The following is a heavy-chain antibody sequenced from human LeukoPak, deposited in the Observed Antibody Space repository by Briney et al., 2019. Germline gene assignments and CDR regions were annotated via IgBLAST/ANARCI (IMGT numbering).Heavy chain of an antibody. V-gene: IGHV3-72*01. J-gene: IGHJ4*02. CDR2: TRNKANTYTT. D-gene: IGHD5-12*01. CDR1: GFTFSSYS. CDR3: ARAAEYSGYDSADY. Sequence: PGGSLRLSCAASGFTFSSYSMNWVRQAPGKGLEWVGRTRNKANTYTTEYAASVKGRFTISRDDSKNSLYLQMNSLKTEDTAVYYCARAAEYSGYDSADYWGQGTLVTVSS.